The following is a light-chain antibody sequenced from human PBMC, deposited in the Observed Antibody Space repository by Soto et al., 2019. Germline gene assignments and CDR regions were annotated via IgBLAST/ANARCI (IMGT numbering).Light chain of an antibody. CDR3: RQYNNWPLT. J-gene: IGKJ4*02. CDR2: HAI. Sequence: EIVMTQSPATLSVSPGERVTLSCRASESVSNNVAWYQQKPGQAPRLLIYHAITRATGIPARFSGSGSGTELTITISSLQSEDFAIDYCRQYNNWPLTFGGGTKVEI. V-gene: IGKV3-15*01. CDR1: ESVSNN.